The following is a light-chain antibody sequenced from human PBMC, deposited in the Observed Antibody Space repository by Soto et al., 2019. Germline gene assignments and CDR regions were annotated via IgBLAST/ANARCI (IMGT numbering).Light chain of an antibody. CDR2: DNS. CDR1: SSDIGAGYR. V-gene: IGLV1-40*01. J-gene: IGLJ2*01. CDR3: QSYDSSLRVV. Sequence: QSVLTQPPSVSGAPGERVTISCTGSSSDIGAGYRVRWYQQVPGTAPKLLIYDNSNRPSGVPDRFSGSKSGTSASLAITGLQAEDEADYYCQSYDSSLRVVFGGGTKVTVL.